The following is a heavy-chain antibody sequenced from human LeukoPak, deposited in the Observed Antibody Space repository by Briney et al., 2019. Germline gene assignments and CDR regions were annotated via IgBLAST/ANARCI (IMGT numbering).Heavy chain of an antibody. Sequence: GGSLRLSCAASGFTFSSHWMNWVRQAPGKGLEWVANIKQDGSEKYYVDSVKGRFAISRDNAKNSLYLQMNSLRAEDTAVYYCANLDYWGQGTLVTVSS. CDR3: ANLDY. V-gene: IGHV3-7*01. CDR1: GFTFSSHW. CDR2: IKQDGSEK. J-gene: IGHJ4*02.